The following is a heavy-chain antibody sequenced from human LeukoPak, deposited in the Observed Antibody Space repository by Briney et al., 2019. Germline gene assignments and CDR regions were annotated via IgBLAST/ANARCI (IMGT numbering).Heavy chain of an antibody. J-gene: IGHJ3*02. D-gene: IGHD3-16*02. V-gene: IGHV3-23*01. Sequence: HPGGSLRLSCAASGFIFSSYAMSWVRQAPGKGLEWVSAVSGTGGSTSSADSVKGRFTISRDNSKNILYLQMNSLRVEDTAVYYCASDPYDYVWGSYRFNAFDIWGQGTMVTVSS. CDR3: ASDPYDYVWGSYRFNAFDI. CDR1: GFIFSSYA. CDR2: VSGTGGST.